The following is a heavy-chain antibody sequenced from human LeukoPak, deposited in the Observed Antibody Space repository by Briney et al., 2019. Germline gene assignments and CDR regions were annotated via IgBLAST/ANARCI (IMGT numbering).Heavy chain of an antibody. J-gene: IGHJ3*02. D-gene: IGHD1-26*01. CDR3: ARDRGIVGAWRHGFDI. V-gene: IGHV3-30*03. Sequence: GGSLRLSCAASGFTFSSYGMHWVRQAPGKGLEWVAVISYDGSNKYYADSVKGRFTISRDNSKNTLYLQMNSLRAEDTAVYYCARDRGIVGAWRHGFDIGGQGTMVTVSA. CDR2: ISYDGSNK. CDR1: GFTFSSYG.